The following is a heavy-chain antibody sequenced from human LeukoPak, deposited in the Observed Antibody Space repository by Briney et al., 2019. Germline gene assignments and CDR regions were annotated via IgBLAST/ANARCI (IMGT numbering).Heavy chain of an antibody. Sequence: PGGSLRLSCAASGFTFSSYAMNWVRQAPGKGLECVSSITGSAASTYYTDSVKGRFTISRDNSKNTLYLQMNSLRAEDTAVYYCAKGASGYCSGASCYHFDYWGQGTLVTVSS. J-gene: IGHJ4*02. CDR2: ITGSAAST. D-gene: IGHD2-2*01. V-gene: IGHV3-23*01. CDR1: GFTFSSYA. CDR3: AKGASGYCSGASCYHFDY.